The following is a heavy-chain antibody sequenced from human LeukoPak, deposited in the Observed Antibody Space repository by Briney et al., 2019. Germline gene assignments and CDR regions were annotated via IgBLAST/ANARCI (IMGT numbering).Heavy chain of an antibody. V-gene: IGHV1-2*02. CDR2: INPNTGAT. CDR1: GYTLTGYY. Sequence: GASVQVSCKASGYTLTGYYLHWVRQAPGKGLEWMGWINPNTGATHSAQKFQGRITMTRDSSISTAYMYLSRLRSDDTAVYYCARDRVGSGWPRPYYFEVWGQGTLVTVSS. J-gene: IGHJ4*02. D-gene: IGHD6-19*01. CDR3: ARDRVGSGWPRPYYFEV.